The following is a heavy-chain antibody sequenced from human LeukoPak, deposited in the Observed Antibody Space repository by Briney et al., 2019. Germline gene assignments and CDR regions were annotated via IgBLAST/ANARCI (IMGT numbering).Heavy chain of an antibody. CDR2: INHSGST. J-gene: IGHJ4*02. CDR1: GGSFSGYY. CDR3: ARDQEGLGYCSGGSCYRPFDY. V-gene: IGHV4-34*01. D-gene: IGHD2-15*01. Sequence: SETLSLTCAVYGGSFSGYYWSWIRQPPGKGLEWIGEINHSGSTNYNPSLKSRVTISVDTSKNQFSLKLSSVTAADTAVYYCARDQEGLGYCSGGSCYRPFDYWGQGTLVTVSS.